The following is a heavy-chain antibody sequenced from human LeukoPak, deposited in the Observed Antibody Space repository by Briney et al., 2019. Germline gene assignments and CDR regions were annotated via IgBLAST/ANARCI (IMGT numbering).Heavy chain of an antibody. D-gene: IGHD5/OR15-5a*01. Sequence: GGSLRLSCAASGFPFSSHWMHWVRQAPGKGLVWVSRINKDGSDAIYADSVKGRFTISRDNAKNTLYLQMNSLRAEGTAVYYCARGLSPSEAYDTWGQGTMVAVSS. CDR2: INKDGSDA. CDR3: ARGLSPSEAYDT. CDR1: GFPFSSHW. V-gene: IGHV3-74*01. J-gene: IGHJ3*02.